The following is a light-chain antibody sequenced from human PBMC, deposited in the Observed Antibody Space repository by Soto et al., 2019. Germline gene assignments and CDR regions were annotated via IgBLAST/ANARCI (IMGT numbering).Light chain of an antibody. V-gene: IGLV4-69*01. J-gene: IGLJ7*02. CDR2: VNSGGSH. Sequence: QLVLTQSPFASASLGASVKLTCTLSSGHSNYAIAWHQQQPEKGPRYLMKVNSGGSHIKGDGIPDRFSGSSSGAERYLFISSLQSEDEADYYCQTWGTGSAIVVFGGGTQLTAL. CDR3: QTWGTGSAIVV. CDR1: SGHSNYA.